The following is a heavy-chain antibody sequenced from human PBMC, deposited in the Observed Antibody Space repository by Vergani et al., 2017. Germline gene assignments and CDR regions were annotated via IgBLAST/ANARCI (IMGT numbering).Heavy chain of an antibody. D-gene: IGHD2-15*01. CDR2: ISYDGSNK. V-gene: IGHV3-30-3*01. Sequence: QVQLVESGGGVVQPGRSLRLSCAASGFTFSSYAMHWVRQAPGKGLEWVAVISYDGSNKYYADSVKGRFTISRDNAKNSLYLQMNSLRAEDTAVYYCATSSGGEMFNWFDPWGQGTLVTVSS. J-gene: IGHJ5*02. CDR3: ATSSGGEMFNWFDP. CDR1: GFTFSSYA.